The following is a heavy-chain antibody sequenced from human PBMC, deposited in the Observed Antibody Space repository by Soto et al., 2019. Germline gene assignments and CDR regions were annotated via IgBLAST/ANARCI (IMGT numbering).Heavy chain of an antibody. D-gene: IGHD3-10*01. CDR3: ARAVLWFGESYGMDV. V-gene: IGHV4-59*08. CDR2: IYYSGST. Sequence: SETLSLTCTVSGGSISSYYWSWIRQPPGKGLEWIGYIYYSGSTNYNPSLKSRVTISVDTSKNQFSLKLSFVTAADTAVYYCARAVLWFGESYGMDVWGQGTTVTVSS. J-gene: IGHJ6*02. CDR1: GGSISSYY.